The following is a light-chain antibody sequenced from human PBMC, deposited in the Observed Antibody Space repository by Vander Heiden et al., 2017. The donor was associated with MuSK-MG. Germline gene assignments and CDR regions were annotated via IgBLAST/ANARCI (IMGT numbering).Light chain of an antibody. CDR2: GNS. V-gene: IGLV1-40*01. CDR3: QSYDSSLSGYV. J-gene: IGLJ1*01. CDR1: SSNIGAGYD. Sequence: QSVLTLPPSVSGAPGQRVTISCTGRSSNIGAGYDVHWYQQLPGTAPKLLIYGNSNRPSGVPDRFSGSKSGTSASLAITGLQAEDEADYYCQSYDSSLSGYVFGTGTKVTVL.